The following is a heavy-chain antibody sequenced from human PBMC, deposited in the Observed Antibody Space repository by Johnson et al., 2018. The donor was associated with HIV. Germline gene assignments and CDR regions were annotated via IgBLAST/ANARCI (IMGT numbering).Heavy chain of an antibody. V-gene: IGHV3-30*02. J-gene: IGHJ3*02. CDR3: AKEEEDAFDI. Sequence: VQLVESGGGLVQPGRSLRLSCVASGFTFRSYGMHWVRQAPGKGLERVAFIRYDGSNKYYADSAKGRFTISRDNSKNTLYLQMNSLSAEDTAVYYCAKEEEDAFDIWGQGTMVTVSS. CDR1: GFTFRSYG. CDR2: IRYDGSNK.